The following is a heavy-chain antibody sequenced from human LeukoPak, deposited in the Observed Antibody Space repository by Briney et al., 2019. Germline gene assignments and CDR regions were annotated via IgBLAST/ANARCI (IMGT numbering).Heavy chain of an antibody. CDR3: ARCSSTSCPFDY. J-gene: IGHJ4*02. V-gene: IGHV1-2*02. CDR1: GYTFTGYY. Sequence: ASVKVSCKASGYTFTGYYMHWVRQAPGQGLEWMGWINPNSGGTNYAQKFRGRVTMTRDTSISTAYMELSRLRSDDTAVYYCARCSSTSCPFDYWGQGTLVTVSS. D-gene: IGHD2-2*01. CDR2: INPNSGGT.